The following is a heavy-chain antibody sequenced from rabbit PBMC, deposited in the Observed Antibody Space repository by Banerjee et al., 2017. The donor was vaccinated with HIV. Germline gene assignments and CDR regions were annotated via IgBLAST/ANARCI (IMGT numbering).Heavy chain of an antibody. Sequence: QSLEESGGDLVKPGASLTLTCTASGLDFSSSDWICWVRQAPGKGLEWIASIYTGSSGSTYYASWAKGRFTISKTSSTTLTLRMTSLTAADTATYFCARDLAGVIGWNFDLWGPGTLVTVS. V-gene: IGHV1S40*01. CDR3: ARDLAGVIGWNFDL. CDR1: GLDFSSSDW. CDR2: IYTGSSGST. D-gene: IGHD4-1*01. J-gene: IGHJ4*01.